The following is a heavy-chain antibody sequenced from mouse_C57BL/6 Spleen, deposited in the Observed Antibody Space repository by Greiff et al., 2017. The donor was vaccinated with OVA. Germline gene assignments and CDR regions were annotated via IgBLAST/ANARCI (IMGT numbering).Heavy chain of an antibody. Sequence: QVQLKQPGAELVRPGSSVKLSCKASGYTFTSYWMDWVKQRPGQGLEWIGNIYPSDSETHYNQKFKDKATLTVDKSSSTAYMQLSSLTSEDSAVYYCARSGYGSSYPLVYFDVWGTGTTVTVSS. J-gene: IGHJ1*03. D-gene: IGHD1-1*01. CDR2: IYPSDSET. CDR3: ARSGYGSSYPLVYFDV. V-gene: IGHV1-61*01. CDR1: GYTFTSYW.